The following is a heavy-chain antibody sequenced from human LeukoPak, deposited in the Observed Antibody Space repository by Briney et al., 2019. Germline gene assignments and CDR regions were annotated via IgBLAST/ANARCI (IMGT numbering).Heavy chain of an antibody. CDR2: ISYDGSNK. Sequence: GRSLRLSCAASGFTFSSYAMHWVRQAPGKGLEWVAVISYDGSNKYYADSVKGRFTISTDNSKNTLYLQMNSLRAEDTAVYYCARVNGNYYDSSGPFDYWGQGTLVTVSS. J-gene: IGHJ4*02. CDR3: ARVNGNYYDSSGPFDY. CDR1: GFTFSSYA. D-gene: IGHD3-22*01. V-gene: IGHV3-30-3*01.